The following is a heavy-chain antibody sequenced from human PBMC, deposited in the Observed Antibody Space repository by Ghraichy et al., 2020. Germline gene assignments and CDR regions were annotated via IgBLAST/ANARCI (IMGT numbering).Heavy chain of an antibody. Sequence: SVKVSCKASGGTFSSYAISWVRQAPGQGLEWMGRIIPILGIANYAQKFQGRVTITADKSTSTAYMELSSLRSEDTAVYYCARGAGGSGSLAYWGQGTLVTVSS. CDR1: GGTFSSYA. D-gene: IGHD1-26*01. V-gene: IGHV1-69*04. J-gene: IGHJ4*02. CDR3: ARGAGGSGSLAY. CDR2: IIPILGIA.